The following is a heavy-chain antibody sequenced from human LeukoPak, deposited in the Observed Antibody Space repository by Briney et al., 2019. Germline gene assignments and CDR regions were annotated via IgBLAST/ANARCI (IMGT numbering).Heavy chain of an antibody. Sequence: GGSLRLSCAASGFTFSSYGMSWVRQAPGKGLEWVSGISDSGSSTYYADSAKGRFTISRDNSKNTMYLQMNSLRAEDTAVYYCAKVVAWVDYWGQGTLVTVSS. D-gene: IGHD2-15*01. V-gene: IGHV3-23*01. CDR2: ISDSGSST. CDR3: AKVVAWVDY. J-gene: IGHJ4*02. CDR1: GFTFSSYG.